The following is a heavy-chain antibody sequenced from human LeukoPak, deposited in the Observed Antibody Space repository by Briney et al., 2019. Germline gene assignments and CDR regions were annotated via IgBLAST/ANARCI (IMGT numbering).Heavy chain of an antibody. J-gene: IGHJ6*03. D-gene: IGHD3-22*01. CDR2: ISSSSSYI. Sequence: PGGSLRLSCVTSGFTLSRHSMNWVRQAPGKGLEWVSSISSSSSYIYYGDSVKGRFTISRDNAKNSLDLQMNSLRGEDTALYYCAKGPSSGHYYYYMDVWGKGTTVTISS. CDR3: AKGPSSGHYYYYMDV. CDR1: GFTLSRHS. V-gene: IGHV3-21*04.